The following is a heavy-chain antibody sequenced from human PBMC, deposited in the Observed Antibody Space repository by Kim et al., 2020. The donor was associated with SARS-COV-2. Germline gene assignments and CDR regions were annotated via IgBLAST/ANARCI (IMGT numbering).Heavy chain of an antibody. CDR2: IYASGDT. V-gene: IGHV4-4*07. CDR3: AREDVALDGGFDS. J-gene: IGHJ4*02. Sequence: SEILSLTCTVSGGSFSRYFWNWVRQPAGKGLEWIGRIYASGDTNLNPSLKSRVTMSIDTFRNEISLKLNSVNAADTAVYYCAREDVALDGGFDSWGQGTLVTVSS. CDR1: GGSFSRYF. D-gene: IGHD3-16*01.